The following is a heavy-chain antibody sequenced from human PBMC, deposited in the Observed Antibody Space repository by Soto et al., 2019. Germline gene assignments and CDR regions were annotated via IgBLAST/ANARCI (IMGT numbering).Heavy chain of an antibody. CDR1: GGPVGYTSFY. D-gene: IGHD2-21*02. CDR2: VHHSVTT. Sequence: ETLSLTCDVSGGPVGYTSFYWGWLRQSPGKGLEWIGSVHHSVTTYYNPSLKGRVTISVDTSMNQFSLRLSSVTAADTALYYCDREGALLFGGNSEYYSAMDVWGQGTTVTVS. V-gene: IGHV4-39*01. CDR3: DREGALLFGGNSEYYSAMDV. J-gene: IGHJ6*02.